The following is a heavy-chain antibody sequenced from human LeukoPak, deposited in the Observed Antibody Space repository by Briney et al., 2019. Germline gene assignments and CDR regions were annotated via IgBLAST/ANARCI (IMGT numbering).Heavy chain of an antibody. V-gene: IGHV3-23*01. CDR2: ISGSGDNT. J-gene: IGHJ4*02. CDR3: AKVRHPYGPPDQYFDH. D-gene: IGHD3-10*01. Sequence: GGSLRLSCAASGFTFSSSAMSWVRQAPGKGLEWVSTISGSGDNTYYADSVKGRFTISRDNSKNTLNLQMNSLRAEDTAVYYCAKVRHPYGPPDQYFDHWGQGTLVTVSS. CDR1: GFTFSSSA.